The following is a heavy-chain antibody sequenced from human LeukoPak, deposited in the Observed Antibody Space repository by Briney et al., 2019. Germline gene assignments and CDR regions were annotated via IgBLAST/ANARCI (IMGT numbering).Heavy chain of an antibody. D-gene: IGHD5-18*01. CDR2: IWNDGSNK. J-gene: IGHJ4*02. CDR3: ARDRGYSYGHPFDY. Sequence: GGSLRLSCAASGFTFSSYAMHWVRQAPGKGLEWVALIWNDGSNKYYAESVKGRFTISRDNPKSTLYLQMNSLRAEDTAVYYCARDRGYSYGHPFDYWGQGTLVTVSS. CDR1: GFTFSSYA. V-gene: IGHV3-33*08.